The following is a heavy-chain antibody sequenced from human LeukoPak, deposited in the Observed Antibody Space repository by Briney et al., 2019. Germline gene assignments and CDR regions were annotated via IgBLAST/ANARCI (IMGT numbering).Heavy chain of an antibody. CDR3: ARVLCSTSCYTIYYYYGMDV. Sequence: ASVKVSCKASGYSFTTFGISWVRQAPGQGLEWMGWISANNGNTNYAQKLQGRVTRTTDTSTSTAYMELRSLRSDDTAVYYCARVLCSTSCYTIYYYYGMDVWGQGTTVTVSS. V-gene: IGHV1-18*01. CDR2: ISANNGNT. D-gene: IGHD2-2*02. J-gene: IGHJ6*02. CDR1: GYSFTTFG.